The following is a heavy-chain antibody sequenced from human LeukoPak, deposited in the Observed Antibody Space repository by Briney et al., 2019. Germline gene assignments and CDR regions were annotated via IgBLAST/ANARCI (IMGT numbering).Heavy chain of an antibody. V-gene: IGHV1-18*01. D-gene: IGHD2/OR15-2a*01. J-gene: IGHJ4*02. CDR3: ARVRDYLFDY. CDR2: IRPSTGDT. Sequence: GASVKVSCKASGYTFTNHGISWVRQAPGQGLEWMGWIRPSTGDTDYALNLQGRVTMTTNTSTSTAYMELRSLRSDDTAVYYCARVRDYLFDYWGQGTLVTVSS. CDR1: GYTFTNHG.